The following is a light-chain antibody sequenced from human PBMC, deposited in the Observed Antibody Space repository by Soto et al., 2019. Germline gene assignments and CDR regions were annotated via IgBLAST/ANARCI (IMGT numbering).Light chain of an antibody. J-gene: IGLJ1*01. Sequence: QAVLTQPPSVSAAPGQKVTISCSGNSSNIGSNDVSWYQQLRGKAPKLLIYENSQRPSGIPDRFSGSKSGTSATLGITGLQTGDEADYYCGTWDSSLIALFGTGTNVTVL. CDR2: ENS. CDR3: GTWDSSLIAL. CDR1: SSNIGSND. V-gene: IGLV1-51*02.